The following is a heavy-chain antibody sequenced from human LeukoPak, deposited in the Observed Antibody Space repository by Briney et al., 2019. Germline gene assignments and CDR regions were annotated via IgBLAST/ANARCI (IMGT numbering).Heavy chain of an antibody. CDR2: INPNSGGT. J-gene: IGHJ6*01. Sequence: ASVKVSCKASGYTFTGYYMHWVRQAPGQGLEWMGCINPNSGGTNYDQKFQGRVTMTRDTSISTAYMELSSLRSEDTAVFFCPGVGGIRYFDWPLCMDVWGKGPRSPSPQ. CDR1: GYTFTGYY. D-gene: IGHD3-9*01. V-gene: IGHV1-2*02. CDR3: PGVGGIRYFDWPLCMDV.